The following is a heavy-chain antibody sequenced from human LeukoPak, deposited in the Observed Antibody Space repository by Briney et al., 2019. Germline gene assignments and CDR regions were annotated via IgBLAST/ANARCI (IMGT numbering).Heavy chain of an antibody. D-gene: IGHD6-13*01. Sequence: SETLSLTCTVSGGSISSGGYYWGWIRQPPGMGLEWIGFIYYSGTTYYNPSLKSRVTISVDRSKNQFSLNLSSVTAADTAVYYCGRGGIAAAASGIDYWGQGTLVAVSS. CDR1: GGSISSGGYY. V-gene: IGHV4-61*05. J-gene: IGHJ4*02. CDR3: GRGGIAAAASGIDY. CDR2: IYYSGTT.